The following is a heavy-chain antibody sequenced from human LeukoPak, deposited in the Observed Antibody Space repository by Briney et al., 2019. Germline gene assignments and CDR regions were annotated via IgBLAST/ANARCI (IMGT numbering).Heavy chain of an antibody. CDR1: GFTFSSYA. D-gene: IGHD7-27*01. J-gene: IGHJ4*02. V-gene: IGHV3-23*01. CDR2: ISGSGGST. CDR3: AKALTGRPKNFDY. Sequence: PGGSLRLSCAASGFTFSSYAMSWVRQASGKGLEWVSAISGSGGSTYYADSVKGRFTISRDNSKNTLYLQMNSLRAEDTAVYYCAKALTGRPKNFDYWGQGTLVTVSS.